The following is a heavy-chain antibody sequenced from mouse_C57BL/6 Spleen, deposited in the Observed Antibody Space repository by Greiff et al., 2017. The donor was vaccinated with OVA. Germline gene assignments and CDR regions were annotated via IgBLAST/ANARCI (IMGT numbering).Heavy chain of an antibody. V-gene: IGHV1-64*01. J-gene: IGHJ1*03. CDR1: GYTFTSYW. CDR2: IHPNSGST. CDR3: ARHYYYGSSPAYFDV. Sequence: QVQLQQPGAELVKPGASVKLSCKASGYTFTSYWMHWVKQRPGQGLEWIGMIHPNSGSTNYNEKFKSKATLTVDKSSSTAYMQLSSLTSEDSAVYYCARHYYYGSSPAYFDVWGTGTTVTVSS. D-gene: IGHD1-1*01.